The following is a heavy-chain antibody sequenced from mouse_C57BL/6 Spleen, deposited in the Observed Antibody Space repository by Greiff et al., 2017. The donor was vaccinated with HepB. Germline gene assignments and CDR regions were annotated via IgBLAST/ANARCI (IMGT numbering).Heavy chain of an antibody. D-gene: IGHD1-1*01. V-gene: IGHV1-26*01. J-gene: IGHJ2*01. CDR1: GYTFTDYY. CDR2: INPNNVGT. Sequence: EVQLQQSGPELVKPGASVKISCKASGYTFTDYYMNWGKQSHGTSLEWIGDINPNNVGTSYNQKFKGKATLTVDKYSSTAYMELRSMTYDDSAVLYCARRYYYGSSYGNDLDYWGKGTTLTVAS. CDR3: ARRYYYGSSYGNDLDY.